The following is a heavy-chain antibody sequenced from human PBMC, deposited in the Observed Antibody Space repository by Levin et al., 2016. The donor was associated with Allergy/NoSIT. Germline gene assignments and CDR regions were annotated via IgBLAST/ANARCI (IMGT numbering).Heavy chain of an antibody. Sequence: ASVKVSCKASGYIFTGYYMHWVRQAPGQGLEWMGWINPNSGATNYAQKFQDRVTMTRDTPIKTAYMELSRLRSDDTAVYYCARDRDCSSTSCVLTWNYGMDVWGEGTTVTVSS. CDR2: INPNSGAT. V-gene: IGHV1-2*02. CDR3: ARDRDCSSTSCVLTWNYGMDV. D-gene: IGHD2-2*01. J-gene: IGHJ6*04. CDR1: GYIFTGYY.